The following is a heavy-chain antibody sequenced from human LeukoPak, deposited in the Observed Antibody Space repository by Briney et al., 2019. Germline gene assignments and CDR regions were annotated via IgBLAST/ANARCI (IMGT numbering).Heavy chain of an antibody. CDR1: GFTFSRYS. D-gene: IGHD6-6*01. J-gene: IGHJ4*02. Sequence: SGGSLRLTCAASGFTFSRYSMNWVRQAPGKGLEWVSCISSSSSYIYYANSVKGRFTISRDNAKNSLYLQMNSLRAEDTAVYYCAIIAARGSKRTDYWGQGTLVTVSS. CDR3: AIIAARGSKRTDY. CDR2: ISSSSSYI. V-gene: IGHV3-21*01.